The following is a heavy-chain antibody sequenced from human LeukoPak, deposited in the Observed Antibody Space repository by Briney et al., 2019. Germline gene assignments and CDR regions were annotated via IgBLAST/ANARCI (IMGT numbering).Heavy chain of an antibody. CDR1: GFTVSSNY. CDR3: TRDFDFSSAI. D-gene: IGHD3-3*01. Sequence: GGSLRLSCAASGFTVSSNYMSWVRQAPGRGLEWVSVIYTSGRTYYADSVKGRFTISRNNSKNTLYLQMNSLRAEDTAVYYCTRDFDFSSAIWGQGTLVTVSS. J-gene: IGHJ4*02. V-gene: IGHV3-53*01. CDR2: IYTSGRT.